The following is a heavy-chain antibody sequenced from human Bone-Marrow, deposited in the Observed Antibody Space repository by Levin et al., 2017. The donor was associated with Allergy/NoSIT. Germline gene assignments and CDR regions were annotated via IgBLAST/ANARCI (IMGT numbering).Heavy chain of an antibody. D-gene: IGHD3-10*01. CDR2: ISHDATEK. J-gene: IGHJ3*02. V-gene: IGHV3-30*04. CDR3: AIRRSELVFSEDAFDI. Sequence: GESLKISCAASGFYFSSYAIHWVRQAPGKGLEWVTVISHDATEKYYTDSAKGRFTISRDNSKHTLYLQMNSLTIEDTAVYYCAIRRSELVFSEDAFDIWGQGTMVTVSS. CDR1: GFYFSSYA.